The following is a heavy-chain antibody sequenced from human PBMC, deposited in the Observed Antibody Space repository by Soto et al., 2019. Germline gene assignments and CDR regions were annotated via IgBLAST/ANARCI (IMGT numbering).Heavy chain of an antibody. J-gene: IGHJ3*02. Sequence: NPSETLSLTCTVSGASISSSYWSWIRQSPGKGLEWIGYVYYSGSTNYNPSLKSRVTISVDTSKNQFSLKLSSVTAADTAVYYCARGYYDSSGQSNTFDIWGQGTMVTVSS. CDR3: ARGYYDSSGQSNTFDI. CDR2: VYYSGST. D-gene: IGHD3-22*01. CDR1: GASISSSY. V-gene: IGHV4-59*01.